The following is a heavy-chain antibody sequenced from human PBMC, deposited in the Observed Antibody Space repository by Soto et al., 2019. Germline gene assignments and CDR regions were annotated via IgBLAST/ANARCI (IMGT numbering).Heavy chain of an antibody. D-gene: IGHD3-10*01. Sequence: QVQLQESGPGLVKPSQTLSLTCTVSGGSISSGDYYWSWIRQPPGKGLEWIGYIYYSGSTYYNPSLKSRVTISVDTSENQFSLKLSYVTAADTAVYYCASWSSAPYYYYGMDVWGQGTTVTVSS. CDR1: GGSISSGDYY. CDR2: IYYSGST. V-gene: IGHV4-30-4*01. CDR3: ASWSSAPYYYYGMDV. J-gene: IGHJ6*02.